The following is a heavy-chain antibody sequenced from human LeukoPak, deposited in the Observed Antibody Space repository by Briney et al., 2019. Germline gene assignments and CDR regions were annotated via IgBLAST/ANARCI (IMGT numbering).Heavy chain of an antibody. Sequence: ASVKVSCKASGFTFTSSAMQWVRQARGQRLEWIGWIVVGSGNTNYAQKFQERVTTTRDMSTSTAYMELSSLRSEDTAVYYCAAGGSYSNVFDYWGQGTLVTVSS. CDR2: IVVGSGNT. CDR1: GFTFTSSA. J-gene: IGHJ4*02. CDR3: AAGGSYSNVFDY. V-gene: IGHV1-58*02. D-gene: IGHD1-26*01.